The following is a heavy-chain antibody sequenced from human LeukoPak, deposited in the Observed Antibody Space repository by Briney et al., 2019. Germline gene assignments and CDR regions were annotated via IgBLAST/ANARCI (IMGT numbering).Heavy chain of an antibody. J-gene: IGHJ5*02. CDR2: INPNSGGT. CDR1: GYSFTVYY. V-gene: IGHV1-2*02. Sequence: GASVKVSCKTSGYSFTVYYMHWVRQAPGQGLDGMGWINPNSGGTSSAQKFQDRVTMTRDTSITTVYMEVSWLTSDDTAIYYCARADRLDGGPYLIGPWGQGTLVTVSS. D-gene: IGHD2-21*01. CDR3: ARADRLDGGPYLIGP.